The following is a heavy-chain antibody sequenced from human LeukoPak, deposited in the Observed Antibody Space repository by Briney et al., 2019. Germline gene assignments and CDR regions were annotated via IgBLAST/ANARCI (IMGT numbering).Heavy chain of an antibody. CDR1: GFTFSSYW. V-gene: IGHV3-7*01. Sequence: GGSLRLSCAAPGFTFSSYWMSWVRQAPGKGLEWVANINQDGSEKHYVDSVKGRFTISRDNAKNTLYLQMISLRAEDTAVYYCARDALEGKVVPAASYYYYYYMDVWGKGTTVTVSS. J-gene: IGHJ6*03. CDR3: ARDALEGKVVPAASYYYYYYMDV. CDR2: INQDGSEK. D-gene: IGHD2-2*01.